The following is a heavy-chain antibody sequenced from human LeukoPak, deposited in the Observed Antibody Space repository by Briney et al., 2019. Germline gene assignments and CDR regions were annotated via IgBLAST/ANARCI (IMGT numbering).Heavy chain of an antibody. D-gene: IGHD2-2*01. Sequence: GGSLRLSCAASGFTFSSYAMHWVRQAPGKGLEWVAFIRYDGSNKYYADSVKGRFTISRDNSKNTLYLQMNSLRAEDTAVYYCAKGMSVAVPAAPFDYWGQGTLVTVSS. V-gene: IGHV3-30*02. J-gene: IGHJ4*02. CDR2: IRYDGSNK. CDR3: AKGMSVAVPAAPFDY. CDR1: GFTFSSYA.